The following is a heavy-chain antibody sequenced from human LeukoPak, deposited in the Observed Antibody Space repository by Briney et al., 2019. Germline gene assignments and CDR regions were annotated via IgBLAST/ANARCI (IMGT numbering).Heavy chain of an antibody. CDR1: RFTFSSYG. CDR2: ISYDESNK. J-gene: IGHJ4*02. V-gene: IGHV3-30*18. CDR3: AKGGGTGYSSSWFSN. D-gene: IGHD6-13*01. Sequence: GGSLRLSCAASRFTFSSYGMHCVRQDPGKGQEWVAVISYDESNKFYEDSVKGRFTISRDNSKNTLYLQMNSLRAEDTAVYYCAKGGGTGYSSSWFSNWGQGTLVTVSS.